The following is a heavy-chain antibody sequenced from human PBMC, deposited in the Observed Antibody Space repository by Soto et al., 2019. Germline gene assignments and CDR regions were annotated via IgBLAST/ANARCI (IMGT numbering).Heavy chain of an antibody. D-gene: IGHD1-1*01. CDR1: GGTFSSYA. Sequence: GASVKVSCKASGGTFSSYAISWVRQAPGQGLEWMGGIIPIFGTANYAQKFQGRVTITADESTSTAYMELSSLRSEDTAVYYCAREITGTQPFDYWGQGTLVTVSS. CDR2: IIPIFGTA. V-gene: IGHV1-69*13. J-gene: IGHJ4*02. CDR3: AREITGTQPFDY.